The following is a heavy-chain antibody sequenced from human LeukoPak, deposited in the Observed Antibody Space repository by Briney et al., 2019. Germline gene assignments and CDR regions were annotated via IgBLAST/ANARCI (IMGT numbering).Heavy chain of an antibody. CDR1: GYTFTSYY. CDR3: ASSSRAGWLLYHSAFDY. D-gene: IGHD3-3*01. Sequence: ASVKVSCKASGYTFTSYYMHWLRQAPGQGLEWRGIINPSGGSTSYAQKFQGRVTMTRDTSTSTVYMELSSLRSEDTAVYYCASSSRAGWLLYHSAFDYWGQGTLVTVPS. V-gene: IGHV1-46*01. CDR2: INPSGGST. J-gene: IGHJ4*02.